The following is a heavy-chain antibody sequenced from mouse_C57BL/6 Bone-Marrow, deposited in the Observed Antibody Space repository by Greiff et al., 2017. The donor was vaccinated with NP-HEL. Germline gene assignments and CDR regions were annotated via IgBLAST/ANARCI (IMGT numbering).Heavy chain of an antibody. D-gene: IGHD2-13*01. J-gene: IGHJ2*01. Sequence: EVQLQQSGPELVKPGASVKISCKASGYTFTDYYMNWVKQSHGKSLEWIGDINPNNGGTSYNQKFKGKATLTVDKSSSTAYMELRSLTSEDSAVYYCARWGECDGGDYWGQGTTLTVSS. CDR3: ARWGECDGGDY. CDR1: GYTFTDYY. V-gene: IGHV1-26*01. CDR2: INPNNGGT.